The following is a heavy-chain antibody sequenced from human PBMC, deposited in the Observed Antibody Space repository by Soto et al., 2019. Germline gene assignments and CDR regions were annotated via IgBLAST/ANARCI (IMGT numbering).Heavy chain of an antibody. D-gene: IGHD6-19*01. CDR3: ARASGWFDTWFXP. Sequence: SETLSLTCTVSGGSISSGGYYWSWIRQHPGKGLEWIGYIYYSGSTYYNPSLKSRVTISVDTSKNQFSLKLSSVTAADTAVYYCARASGWFDTWFXPGSQENLVTVP. J-gene: IGHJ5*02. CDR2: IYYSGST. V-gene: IGHV4-31*03. CDR1: GGSISSGGYY.